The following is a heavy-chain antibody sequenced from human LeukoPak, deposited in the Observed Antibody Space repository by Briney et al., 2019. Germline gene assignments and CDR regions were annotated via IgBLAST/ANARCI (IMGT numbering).Heavy chain of an antibody. Sequence: GGSLRLSCAASGFTFSSYSMNWVRQAPGKGLEWVSYISSSSSTIYYVDSVKGRFTISRDNAKNSLYLQMNSLRAEDTAVYYCARVKTTVLVDWFDPWGQGTLVTVSS. D-gene: IGHD4-11*01. CDR2: ISSSSSTI. CDR1: GFTFSSYS. V-gene: IGHV3-48*04. J-gene: IGHJ5*02. CDR3: ARVKTTVLVDWFDP.